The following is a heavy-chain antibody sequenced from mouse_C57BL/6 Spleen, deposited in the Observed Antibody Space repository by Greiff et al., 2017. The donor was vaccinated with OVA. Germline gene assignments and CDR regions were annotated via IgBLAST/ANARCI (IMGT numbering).Heavy chain of an antibody. CDR1: GFTFSSYG. CDR3: ARQDGYFDY. Sequence: EVNLVESGGDLVKPGGSLKLSCAASGFTFSSYGMSWVRQTPDKRLEWVATISSGGSYTYYPDSVKGRFTISRDNAKNTLYLQMSSLKSEDTAMYYCARQDGYFDYWGQGTTLTVSS. CDR2: ISSGGSYT. V-gene: IGHV5-6*01. J-gene: IGHJ2*01.